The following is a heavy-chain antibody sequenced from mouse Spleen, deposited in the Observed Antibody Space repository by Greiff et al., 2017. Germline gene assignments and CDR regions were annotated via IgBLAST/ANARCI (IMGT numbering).Heavy chain of an antibody. CDR1: GFTFSDYY. D-gene: IGHD2-4*01. V-gene: IGHV5-4*02. J-gene: IGHJ3*01. CDR3: AREGGYYDYDGVAY. CDR2: ISDGGSYT. Sequence: EVQLVESGGGLVKPGGSLKLSCAASGFTFSDYYMYWVRQTPEKRLEWVATISDGGSYTYYPDSVKGRFTISRDNAKNNLYLQMSSLKSEDTAMYYCAREGGYYDYDGVAYWGQGTLVTVSA.